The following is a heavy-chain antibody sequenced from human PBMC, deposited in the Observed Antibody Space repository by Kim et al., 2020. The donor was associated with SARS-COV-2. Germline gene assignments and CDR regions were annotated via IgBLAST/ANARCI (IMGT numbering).Heavy chain of an antibody. CDR3: ASHPWYSSSWYQNYYYGMDV. Sequence: GGSLRLSCAASGFTVSSNYMSWVRQAPGKGLEWVSVIYSGGSTYYADSVKGRFTISRDNSKNTLYLQMNSLRAEDTAVYYCASHPWYSSSWYQNYYYGMDVWGQGTTVTVSS. CDR1: GFTVSSNY. V-gene: IGHV3-53*01. D-gene: IGHD6-13*01. J-gene: IGHJ6*02. CDR2: IYSGGST.